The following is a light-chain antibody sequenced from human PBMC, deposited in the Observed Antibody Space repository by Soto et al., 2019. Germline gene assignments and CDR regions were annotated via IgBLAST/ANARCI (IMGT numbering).Light chain of an antibody. J-gene: IGLJ2*01. Sequence: QSVLTQPRSVSGSPGQSVTISCSGTSSDIGGYNFVSWYQQHPGKAPKLMIYDVTKRPSGVPDRFSGSRSGNTASLTISGLQAEDEADYYCCSYAGSYTLILGGGTKLTV. CDR2: DVT. CDR3: CSYAGSYTLI. V-gene: IGLV2-11*01. CDR1: SSDIGGYNF.